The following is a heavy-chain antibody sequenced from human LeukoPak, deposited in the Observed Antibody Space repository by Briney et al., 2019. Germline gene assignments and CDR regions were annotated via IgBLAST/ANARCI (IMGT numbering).Heavy chain of an antibody. J-gene: IGHJ4*02. CDR3: ARGPGEMATIT. CDR1: GFTFSSYG. Sequence: PGRSLRLSCAASGFTFSSYGMHWVRQAPGKVLELVAVIWYDGSNNYYAVSGKGRFTISRDNSKNTLYLQMNSLRAEDTAVYYCARGPGEMATITGGQGTLVTVSS. CDR2: IWYDGSNN. D-gene: IGHD5-24*01. V-gene: IGHV3-33*01.